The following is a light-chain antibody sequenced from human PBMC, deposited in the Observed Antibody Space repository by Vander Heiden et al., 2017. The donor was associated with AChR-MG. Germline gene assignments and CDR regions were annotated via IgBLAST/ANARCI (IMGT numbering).Light chain of an antibody. Sequence: EIVWTQSPATLPLSPGASSTLPCRGSKSVSTYFGWYQQKPGPAHRLLLYAATKGATGTPGRFSGSACGTDFPLTISSLAPEDFAVYYCQQRSNWLFTFGPGTKVDIK. V-gene: IGKV3-11*01. CDR3: QQRSNWLFT. CDR1: KSVSTY. J-gene: IGKJ3*01. CDR2: AAT.